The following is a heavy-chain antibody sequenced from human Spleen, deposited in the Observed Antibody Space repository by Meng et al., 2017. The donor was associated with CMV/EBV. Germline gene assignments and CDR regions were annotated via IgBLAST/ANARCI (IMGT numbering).Heavy chain of an antibody. CDR3: TRRTLPFEV. CDR1: GGSFSGYY. Sequence: QVPLQQCGAGLLTPSETLSLTCAVYGGSFSGYYWGWIRQSPGKGLEWIGEINDIGDTNYNPSLKSRVTISVDTSKNRFSLKLSSVTAADRAVYYCTRRTLPFEVWGQGTLVTVSS. D-gene: IGHD1-14*01. CDR2: INDIGDT. J-gene: IGHJ4*02. V-gene: IGHV4-34*01.